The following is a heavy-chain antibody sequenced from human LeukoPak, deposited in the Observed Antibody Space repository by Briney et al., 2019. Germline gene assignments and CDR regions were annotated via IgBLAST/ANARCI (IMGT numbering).Heavy chain of an antibody. Sequence: PGGSLRLSCAASGFTFSTYSMTWVRQAPGKGLEWVSYISSSGGIVFYADSVKGRFTISRDNAKNSLYLQMNSLRAEDTAVYYCARGIRRAIAAALDYWGQGTLVTVSS. D-gene: IGHD6-13*01. J-gene: IGHJ4*02. CDR1: GFTFSTYS. CDR2: ISSSGGIV. CDR3: ARGIRRAIAAALDY. V-gene: IGHV3-48*01.